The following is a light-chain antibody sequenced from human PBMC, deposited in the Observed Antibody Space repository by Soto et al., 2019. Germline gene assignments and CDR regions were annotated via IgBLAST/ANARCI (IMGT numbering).Light chain of an antibody. CDR2: DAS. CDR1: PSISAC. CDR3: QQYENYWT. J-gene: IGKJ1*01. Sequence: DIQMTQPPSTLSATAGDRVTITCRASPSISACLAWYQQKPGKAPKLLIYDASNLESGVPSRFSGSGSGTEVTLTISNLQPDDFATYYCQQYENYWTFGQGTKVDIK. V-gene: IGKV1-5*01.